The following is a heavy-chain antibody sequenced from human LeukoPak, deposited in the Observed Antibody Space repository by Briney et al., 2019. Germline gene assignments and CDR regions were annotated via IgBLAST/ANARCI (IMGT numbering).Heavy chain of an antibody. CDR1: GFTSSSYA. CDR2: ISGSGGST. V-gene: IGHV3-23*01. CDR3: AKFPRVIGELLYYYYGMDV. J-gene: IGHJ6*02. D-gene: IGHD3-10*01. Sequence: GGSLRLSCAASGFTSSSYAMSWVRQAPGKGLEWVSAISGSGGSTYYADSVKGRFTISRDNSKNTLYLQMNSLRAEDTAVYYCAKFPRVIGELLYYYYGMDVWGQGTTVTVSS.